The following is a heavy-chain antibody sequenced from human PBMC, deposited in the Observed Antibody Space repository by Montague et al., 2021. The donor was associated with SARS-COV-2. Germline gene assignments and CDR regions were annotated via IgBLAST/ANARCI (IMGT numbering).Heavy chain of an antibody. J-gene: IGHJ5*02. CDR2: ISSSSSCI. Sequence: SLRLSCAASGFTFSSYSMNWVRQAPGKGLEWVSSISSSSSCIYYADSVKGRFTISRDNAKNSLYLQMNSLRAEDTAVYYCAREVRGYHNWFDPWGQGTLVTVSS. D-gene: IGHD2-2*01. V-gene: IGHV3-21*01. CDR1: GFTFSSYS. CDR3: AREVRGYHNWFDP.